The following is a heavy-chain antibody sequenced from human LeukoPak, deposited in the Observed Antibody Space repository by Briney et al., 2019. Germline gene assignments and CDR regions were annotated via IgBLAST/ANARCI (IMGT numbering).Heavy chain of an antibody. CDR1: GFTSSSYS. CDR3: ARGGYYDSSGYYYVGYFHH. Sequence: GGSLRLSCAASGFTSSSYSMNWVRQAPGKGLEWVSYISFSGSTIYYADSVKGRFTISRDNAKNSLYVQMNSLRAEDTAVYYCARGGYYDSSGYYYVGYFHHWGQGTLVTVSS. V-gene: IGHV3-48*04. J-gene: IGHJ1*01. D-gene: IGHD3-22*01. CDR2: ISFSGSTI.